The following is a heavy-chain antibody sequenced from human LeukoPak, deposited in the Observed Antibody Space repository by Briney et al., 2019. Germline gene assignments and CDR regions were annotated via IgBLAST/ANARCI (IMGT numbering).Heavy chain of an antibody. CDR2: NSAYNGNT. CDR3: ARVGSGWYGYYYYGMDV. V-gene: IGHV1-18*01. D-gene: IGHD6-19*01. Sequence: ASVKVSCKASGYTFTSYGISWVRQAPGQGLEWMGWNSAYNGNTNYAQKLQGRVTMTTDTSTSTAYMELRSLRSDDTAVYYCARVGSGWYGYYYYGMDVWGQGTTVTVSS. J-gene: IGHJ6*02. CDR1: GYTFTSYG.